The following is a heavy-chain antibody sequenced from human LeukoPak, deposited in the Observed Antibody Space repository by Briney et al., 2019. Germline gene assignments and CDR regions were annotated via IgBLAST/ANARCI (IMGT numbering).Heavy chain of an antibody. Sequence: PSETLSLTCTVSGDSISSYYWSWIRQPPGKGLEWIGYIYYSGSTDYNPSLNSRVTISVDTSKNQFSLKLSSVTAADTAVYYCARSSEVYWYFDLWGRGTLVTVSS. CDR2: IYYSGST. V-gene: IGHV4-59*01. CDR3: ARSSEVYWYFDL. J-gene: IGHJ2*01. CDR1: GDSISSYY.